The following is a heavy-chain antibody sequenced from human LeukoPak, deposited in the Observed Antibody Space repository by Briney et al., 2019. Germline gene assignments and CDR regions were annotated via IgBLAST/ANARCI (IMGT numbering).Heavy chain of an antibody. CDR3: TPRACHAGGCSSSFYYYYGLHF. Sequence: ASVKVSCKASGNSISNYAVSWVRQAPGEGFEWMGGIIPIFGTADYVQKFQGRVTITAHQSTSTTYMALSSLKPQDTATYSCTPRACHAGGCSSSFYYYYGLHFWGQGTTVSVSS. J-gene: IGHJ6*02. CDR2: IIPIFGTA. CDR1: GNSISNYA. D-gene: IGHD3-16*01. V-gene: IGHV1-69*13.